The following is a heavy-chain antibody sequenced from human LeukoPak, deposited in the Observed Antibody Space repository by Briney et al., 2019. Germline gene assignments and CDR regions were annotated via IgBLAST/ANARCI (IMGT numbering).Heavy chain of an antibody. D-gene: IGHD1-26*01. V-gene: IGHV3-7*01. Sequence: PGGSLRLSCAASGFTFSSYAMSWVRQAPGKGLEWVANIKQDGSEKYYVDSVKGRFTISRDNAKNSLYLQMNSLRAEDTAVYYCARGRGSYYGLFDYWGQGTLVTVSS. CDR1: GFTFSSYA. J-gene: IGHJ4*02. CDR3: ARGRGSYYGLFDY. CDR2: IKQDGSEK.